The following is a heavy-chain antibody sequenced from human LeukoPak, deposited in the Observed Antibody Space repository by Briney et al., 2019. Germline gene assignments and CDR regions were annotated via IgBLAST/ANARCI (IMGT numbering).Heavy chain of an antibody. D-gene: IGHD5-24*01. J-gene: IGHJ4*02. CDR2: IKSDGSSS. Sequence: GGSLRLSCIATGFTFSIYWMHWVRQVPGKGPVWVSRIKSDGSSSNYTDAVKGRFTISRDNAKNTLYLQMNSLRVEDTAVYYCARGAWLPTLGLDYWGQGTLVTVSS. CDR3: ARGAWLPTLGLDY. CDR1: GFTFSIYW. V-gene: IGHV3-74*01.